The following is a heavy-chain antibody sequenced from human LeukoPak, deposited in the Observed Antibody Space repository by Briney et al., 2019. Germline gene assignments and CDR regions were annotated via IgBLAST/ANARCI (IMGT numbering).Heavy chain of an antibody. CDR1: GFTFDNYA. V-gene: IGHV3-9*01. Sequence: PGGSLRLSCAAPGFTFDNYAMPWVRQAPGKGLEWLSIISWNSGYIGYADSVKGRFTISRDNAKKSLDLQMNSLRAEDTAFYYCAKVRGTYSSGYFFDYWGRGTLVTVSS. J-gene: IGHJ4*02. CDR3: AKVRGTYSSGYFFDY. CDR2: ISWNSGYI. D-gene: IGHD6-19*01.